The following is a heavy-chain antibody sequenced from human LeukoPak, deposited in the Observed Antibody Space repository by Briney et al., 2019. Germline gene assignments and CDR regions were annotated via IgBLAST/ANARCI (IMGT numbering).Heavy chain of an antibody. J-gene: IGHJ3*02. V-gene: IGHV1-8*01. CDR3: ARTDNPAPLGAFDI. CDR1: GYTLTSYD. Sequence: ASVKVSCKASGYTLTSYDINWVRQATGQGLEWMGWMNPNSGNTGYAQKFQGRVTMTRNTSISTAYMELSSLRSEDTAAYYCARTDNPAPLGAFDIWGQGTMVTVSS. D-gene: IGHD5-24*01. CDR2: MNPNSGNT.